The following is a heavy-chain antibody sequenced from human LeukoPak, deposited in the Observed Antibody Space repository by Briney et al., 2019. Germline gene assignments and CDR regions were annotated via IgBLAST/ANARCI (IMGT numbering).Heavy chain of an antibody. CDR1: GFTFSDYY. V-gene: IGHV4-34*08. CDR2: INHSGST. J-gene: IGHJ3*02. D-gene: IGHD3-3*01. Sequence: GSLRLSCAASGFTFSDYYMSWIRQAPGKGLEWIGEINHSGSTNYNPSLKSRVTISVDTSKNQFSLKLSSVTAADTAVYYCAITTITGAFDIWGQGTMVTVSS. CDR3: AITTITGAFDI.